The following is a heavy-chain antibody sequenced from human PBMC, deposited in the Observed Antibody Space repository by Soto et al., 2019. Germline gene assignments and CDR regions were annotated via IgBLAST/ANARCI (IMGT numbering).Heavy chain of an antibody. J-gene: IGHJ4*02. CDR2: VGGSGVTT. V-gene: IGHV3-23*01. CDR1: GFTFTNYA. CDR3: AKEDGSGSYVDH. D-gene: IGHD3-10*01. Sequence: EVQLLESGGDLVQPGGSLRLSCAASGFTFTNYAMSWVRQAPGKGLEWVSSVGGSGVTTYYADSVKGRFTISRDNSKNTLYLHMDGLRAEDTAVYFCAKEDGSGSYVDHWGQGTLVTVSS.